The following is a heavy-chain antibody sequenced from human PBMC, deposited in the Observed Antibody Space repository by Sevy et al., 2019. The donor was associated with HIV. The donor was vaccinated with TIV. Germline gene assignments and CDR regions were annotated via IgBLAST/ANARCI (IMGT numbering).Heavy chain of an antibody. Sequence: GGSLRLSCAASGFTFNSFAMGWVRQAPGKGLDWISVISGTGDYTYYADSVKGRFIISRDNSKNTLFLQMNSLRAEDTAIFYCAKKMGGGSGMAFLVDFWGQGTLVTVSS. CDR2: ISGTGDYT. CDR1: GFTFNSFA. V-gene: IGHV3-23*01. D-gene: IGHD5-18*01. J-gene: IGHJ4*02. CDR3: AKKMGGGSGMAFLVDF.